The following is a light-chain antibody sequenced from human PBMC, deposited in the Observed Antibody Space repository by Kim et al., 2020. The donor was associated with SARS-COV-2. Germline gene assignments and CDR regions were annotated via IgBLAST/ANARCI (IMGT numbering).Light chain of an antibody. CDR2: DVR. CDR3: CSYTGSWM. CDR1: SSDVGANDF. Sequence: SPGQSVTISCTGTSSDVGANDFVTWYQQQPGKAPKLIIYDVRQRPSGVPGRFSGSKSGNTASLTISGLQPEDEADYYCCSYTGSWMFGGGTKVTVL. V-gene: IGLV2-11*03. J-gene: IGLJ3*02.